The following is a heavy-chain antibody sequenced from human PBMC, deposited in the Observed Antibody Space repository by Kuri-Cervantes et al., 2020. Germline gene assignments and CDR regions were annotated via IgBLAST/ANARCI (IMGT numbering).Heavy chain of an antibody. D-gene: IGHD3-3*01. CDR3: ARGEGYDFWSGYLSDYYYGMDV. V-gene: IGHV3-21*01. CDR1: GFTFSNYG. Sequence: GGSLRLSCAASGFTFSNYGMHWVRQAPGKGLEWVSSISSSSSYIYYADSVKGRFTISRDNAKNSLYLQMNSLRAEDTAVYYCARGEGYDFWSGYLSDYYYGMDVWGQGTTVTVSS. CDR2: ISSSSSYI. J-gene: IGHJ6*02.